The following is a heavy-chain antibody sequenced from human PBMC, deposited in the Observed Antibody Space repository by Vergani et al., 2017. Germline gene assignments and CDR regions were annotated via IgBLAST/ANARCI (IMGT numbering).Heavy chain of an antibody. Sequence: EGHLVVSAGDWVQRGGSLRLSCAASGFISSSYWMSWVRQAPGKGLEWVANVNQDGSEKYYVDSVRGRFTISRDNAKNSIYLQINSLRAEDTAVYFCVRVPLIRRGSGNYGINNYHGMDVWGQGTTVIVSS. CDR2: VNQDGSEK. CDR3: VRVPLIRRGSGNYGINNYHGMDV. CDR1: GFISSSYW. J-gene: IGHJ6*02. D-gene: IGHD3-10*01. V-gene: IGHV3-7*01.